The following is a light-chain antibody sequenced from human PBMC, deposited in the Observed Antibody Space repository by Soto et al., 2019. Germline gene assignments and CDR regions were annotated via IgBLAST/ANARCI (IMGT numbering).Light chain of an antibody. J-gene: IGLJ2*01. CDR3: QTWVTGIQI. CDR2: LNSDGSH. Sequence: QPVLTQSPSASASLGASVKLTCTLSSGHSNYAIAWHQQQPEKGPRFLMKLNSDGSHSKGDGIPDRFSGSSSGAERYLTISTLQSEDEADYYCQTWVTGIQILGG. CDR1: SGHSNYA. V-gene: IGLV4-69*01.